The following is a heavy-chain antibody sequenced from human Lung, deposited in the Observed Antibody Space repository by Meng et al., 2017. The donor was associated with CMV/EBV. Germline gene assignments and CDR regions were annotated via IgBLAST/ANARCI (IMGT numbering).Heavy chain of an antibody. Sequence: SRGSISSGTYYCNWIRQPPGKGLEWIGYIDFTGRTYYSPSLRSRLTMSIETSRDEFSLKLSSVTAADSAVYFCAASIPAAGYGWFDPWGQGTLVTVSS. CDR3: AASIPAAGYGWFDP. CDR1: RGSISSGTYY. J-gene: IGHJ5*02. V-gene: IGHV4-31*02. D-gene: IGHD6-13*01. CDR2: IDFTGRT.